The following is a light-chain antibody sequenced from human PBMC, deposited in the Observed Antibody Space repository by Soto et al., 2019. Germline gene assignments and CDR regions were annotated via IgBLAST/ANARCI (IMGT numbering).Light chain of an antibody. CDR1: QTISSMY. CDR3: QHYGSSPLT. Sequence: EIVLTQSPATLSLSPGQRATLSCRTSQTISSMYLAWYQQNPGQSPRLLIYGASTRATGIPDRFSGSGSGTDFTLTISRLEPEDFAVYFCQHYGSSPLTFGGGTKVEI. CDR2: GAS. J-gene: IGKJ4*01. V-gene: IGKV3-20*01.